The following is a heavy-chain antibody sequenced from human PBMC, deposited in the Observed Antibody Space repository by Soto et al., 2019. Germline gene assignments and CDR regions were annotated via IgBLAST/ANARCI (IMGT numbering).Heavy chain of an antibody. D-gene: IGHD4-17*01. Sequence: EASVKVSCKASGFTFTSSAMQWVRQARGQRLERIGWIVVGSGNTNYAQKFQERVTITRDMSTSTAYMELSSLRSEDTAVYYCAASSTTVTKFYYYYGMDVWGQGTTVTVSS. CDR3: AASSTTVTKFYYYYGMDV. J-gene: IGHJ6*02. V-gene: IGHV1-58*02. CDR2: IVVGSGNT. CDR1: GFTFTSSA.